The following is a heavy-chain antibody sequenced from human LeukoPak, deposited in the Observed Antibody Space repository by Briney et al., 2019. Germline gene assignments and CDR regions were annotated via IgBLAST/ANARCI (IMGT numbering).Heavy chain of an antibody. CDR1: GGSFSGYY. CDR3: ARGRTVTTSDAFDI. J-gene: IGHJ3*02. CDR2: INHSGST. D-gene: IGHD4-17*01. V-gene: IGHV4-34*01. Sequence: SETLSLTCAVYGGSFSGYYWSWIRQPPGEGLEWIGEINHSGSTNYNPSLKSRVTISVDTSKNQFSLKLSSVTAADTAVYYCARGRTVTTSDAFDIWGQGTMVTVSS.